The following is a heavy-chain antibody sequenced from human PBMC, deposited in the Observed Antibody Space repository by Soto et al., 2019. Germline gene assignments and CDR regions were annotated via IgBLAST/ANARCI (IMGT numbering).Heavy chain of an antibody. CDR1: GYTFTTND. CDR2: ISAYNGNT. J-gene: IGHJ4*02. V-gene: IGHV1-18*01. CDR3: ARTEYPTSMYYFDY. Sequence: GASVKVSCKASGYTFTTNDIIWVRQATGQGLEWMGWISAYNGNTNYAQKLQGRVTMTTDTSTSTAYMELRSLRSDDTAVYYCARTEYPTSMYYFDYWGQGTLVTVSS.